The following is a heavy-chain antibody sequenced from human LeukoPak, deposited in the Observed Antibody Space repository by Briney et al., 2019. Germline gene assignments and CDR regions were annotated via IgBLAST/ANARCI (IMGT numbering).Heavy chain of an antibody. Sequence: GGSLRLSCAVSGFSVTNNYMSWVRQAPGKGLEWVSVFYVGGATYYADSVKGRFTISRDNSENTLYLQMNSLRAEDTAVYYCVRDVWGDRDSYFDYWGQGTLVTVSS. D-gene: IGHD3-16*01. CDR2: FYVGGAT. CDR3: VRDVWGDRDSYFDY. V-gene: IGHV3-53*01. J-gene: IGHJ4*02. CDR1: GFSVTNNY.